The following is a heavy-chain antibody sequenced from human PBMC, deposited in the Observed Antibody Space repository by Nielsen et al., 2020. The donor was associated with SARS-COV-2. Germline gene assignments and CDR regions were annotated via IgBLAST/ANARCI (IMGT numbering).Heavy chain of an antibody. CDR3: VTGGQWLVRHPYGMEV. J-gene: IGHJ6*02. CDR2: ISYDGSDK. CDR1: GFTFNNYD. V-gene: IGHV3-30*03. D-gene: IGHD6-19*01. Sequence: GESLKISCAASGFTFNNYDMHWVRQAPGKGLEWVAVISYDGSDKYYADSVKGRFTISRDNSKNTLYLHMNSLRAEDTAVYYCVTGGQWLVRHPYGMEVWGQGTTVTVSS.